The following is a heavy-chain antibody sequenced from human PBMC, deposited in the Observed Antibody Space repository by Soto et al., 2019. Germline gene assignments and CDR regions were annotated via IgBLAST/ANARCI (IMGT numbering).Heavy chain of an antibody. J-gene: IGHJ6*02. CDR2: ISYDGGNK. CDR1: GFTFSSYG. V-gene: IGHV3-30*03. CDR3: ARGDRGYYYYGMDV. D-gene: IGHD2-21*01. Sequence: SLRLSCAASGFTFSSYGMHWVRQAPGKGLEWVAVISYDGGNKYYADSVKGRFTISRDNSKNTLYLQMNSLRAEDTAVYYCARGDRGYYYYGMDVWGQGTTVTVSS.